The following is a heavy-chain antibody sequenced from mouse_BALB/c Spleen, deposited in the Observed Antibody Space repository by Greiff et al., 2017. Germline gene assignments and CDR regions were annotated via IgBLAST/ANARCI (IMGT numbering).Heavy chain of an antibody. D-gene: IGHD1-1*01. CDR2: ISCYNGAT. Sequence: LVKTGASVKISCKASGYSFTGYYLPWVKQSHGKSLEWIGYISCYNGATSYHQKFKGKATFTVDTSSSTAYMQFNSLTSEDSAVYYCARGRFITTEVAPYYYAMDYWGPGTSVTVSS. J-gene: IGHJ4*01. CDR3: ARGRFITTEVAPYYYAMDY. CDR1: GYSFTGYY. V-gene: IGHV1S34*01.